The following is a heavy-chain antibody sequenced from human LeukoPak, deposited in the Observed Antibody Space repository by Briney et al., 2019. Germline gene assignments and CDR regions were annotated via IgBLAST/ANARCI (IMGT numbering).Heavy chain of an antibody. CDR1: GFTFSSYG. D-gene: IGHD6-19*01. CDR3: AREPTPYSSGLYYFDY. CDR2: IWYDGSNK. V-gene: IGHV3-33*01. J-gene: IGHJ4*02. Sequence: PGGSLRLSCAASGFTFSSYGMHWVRRAPGKGLEWVAVIWYDGSNKYYADSVKGRFTISRDNSKNTLYLQMNSLRAEDTAVYYCAREPTPYSSGLYYFDYWGQGTLVTVSS.